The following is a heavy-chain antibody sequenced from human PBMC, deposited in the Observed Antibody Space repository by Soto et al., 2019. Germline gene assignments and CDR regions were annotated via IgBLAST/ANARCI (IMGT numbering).Heavy chain of an antibody. CDR3: AKGSASSVWTPSSITSYYYYGMDV. D-gene: IGHD6-19*01. J-gene: IGHJ6*02. Sequence: QVQLVESGGGVVQPGRSLRLSCAASGFTFSTYGMHWVRQAPGKGLEWVAVISYDGSNKYYADSVKGRFTISRDNSKNTLSLQMSILRAEDTAVYYCAKGSASSVWTPSSITSYYYYGMDVWGQGTTVTVSS. CDR2: ISYDGSNK. V-gene: IGHV3-30*18. CDR1: GFTFSTYG.